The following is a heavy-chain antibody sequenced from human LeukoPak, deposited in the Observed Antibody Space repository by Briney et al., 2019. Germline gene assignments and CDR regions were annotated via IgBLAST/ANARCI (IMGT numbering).Heavy chain of an antibody. CDR1: GGSISSYY. Sequence: PSETLSLTYTVSGGSISSYYWSWIRQPPGKGLEWIGYIYYSGSTNYNPSLKSRVTISVDTSKNQFSLKLSSVTAADTAVYYCARETYDGNSGWFDPWGQGTLVTVSS. CDR2: IYYSGST. J-gene: IGHJ5*02. V-gene: IGHV4-59*01. CDR3: ARETYDGNSGWFDP. D-gene: IGHD4-23*01.